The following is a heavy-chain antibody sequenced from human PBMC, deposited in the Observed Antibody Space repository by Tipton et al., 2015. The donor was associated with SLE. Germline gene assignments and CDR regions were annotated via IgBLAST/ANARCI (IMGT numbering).Heavy chain of an antibody. D-gene: IGHD3-22*01. J-gene: IGHJ4*02. CDR2: VDYSGST. CDR1: AGPISSPVYY. CDR3: VRPWSDSSGSYFNV. V-gene: IGHV4-39*07. Sequence: TLSLTCTVSAGPISSPVYYWCWIRQSPGKRLEWIGSVDYSGSTYFNPSLKTRLSISIDTSTNQFSLELRFVTAADTAVYYCVRPWSDSSGSYFNVWGQGTLVTVSS.